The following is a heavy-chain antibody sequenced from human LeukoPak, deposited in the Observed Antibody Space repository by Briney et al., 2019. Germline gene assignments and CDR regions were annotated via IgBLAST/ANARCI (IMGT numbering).Heavy chain of an antibody. Sequence: GESLKISCKGSGYSFPNYWIGWVRQMPGKGLEWMGIIYPVVSHTRYSPSFQDQVTISVHKSISTAYLQWISLKASDTAMYYCARGPYAYTSSATLGSYNWFDPWGQGSLVTVSS. CDR3: ARGPYAYTSSATLGSYNWFDP. CDR2: IYPVVSHT. D-gene: IGHD2-2*02. J-gene: IGHJ5*02. CDR1: GYSFPNYW. V-gene: IGHV5-51*01.